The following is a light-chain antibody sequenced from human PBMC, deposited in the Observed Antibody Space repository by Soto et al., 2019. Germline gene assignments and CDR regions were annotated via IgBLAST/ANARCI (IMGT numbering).Light chain of an antibody. V-gene: IGKV1-33*01. CDR1: HDITKH. CDR3: QQYDDLPLT. Sequence: DPQMTQSPSSLSASVGDRVTITCQASHDITKHLNWYQQKPGKAPNLLIYDASNLETGVPSRFSGRGSGRDFSFTIRSLQPEDFATYFCQQYDDLPLTFGQGTKLE. J-gene: IGKJ2*01. CDR2: DAS.